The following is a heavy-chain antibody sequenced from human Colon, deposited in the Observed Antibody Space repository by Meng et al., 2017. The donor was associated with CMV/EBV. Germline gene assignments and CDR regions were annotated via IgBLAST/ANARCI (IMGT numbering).Heavy chain of an antibody. D-gene: IGHD3-10*01. CDR3: GRAGARGVPIDV. Sequence: QVQLQASGPGLVKPSETLSLTCTVSGSSISGHYWTWIRRPAGEGLQWLGRIYSNGRIDENYSLRSRVTISVDTSKNQLSLRLTSVTAADTAVYYCGRAGARGVPIDVWGRGTLVTVSS. J-gene: IGHJ1*01. CDR2: IYSNGRI. V-gene: IGHV4-4*07. CDR1: GSSISGHY.